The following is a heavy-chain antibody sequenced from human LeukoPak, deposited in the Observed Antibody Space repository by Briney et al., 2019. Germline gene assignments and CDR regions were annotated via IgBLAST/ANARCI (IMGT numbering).Heavy chain of an antibody. CDR3: AKALGGYHFDY. Sequence: GGSLRLSCAASGFTFSSYGMSWVRQAPGEGLEWVSSISGSGGNTYYADSVKGRFTISRDNSKNTLFLHMNSLRAEDTAVYYCAKALGGYHFDYWGQGTLVTVSS. CDR1: GFTFSSYG. D-gene: IGHD3-16*01. J-gene: IGHJ4*02. V-gene: IGHV3-23*01. CDR2: ISGSGGNT.